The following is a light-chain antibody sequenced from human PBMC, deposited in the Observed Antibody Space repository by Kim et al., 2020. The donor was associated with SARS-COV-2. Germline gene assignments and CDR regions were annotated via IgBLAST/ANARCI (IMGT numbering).Light chain of an antibody. CDR1: QSVSSDY. CDR2: HAS. J-gene: IGKJ4*01. Sequence: EIVLTQSPGILSLSPGERATLSCRASQSVSSDYLAWYQKKPGQPPRLLIYHASNRASGIPDRFSASGSGTDFTLTISRLEPEDFAVYYCQQYSRSTLTFGGGTKVDIK. CDR3: QQYSRSTLT. V-gene: IGKV3-20*01.